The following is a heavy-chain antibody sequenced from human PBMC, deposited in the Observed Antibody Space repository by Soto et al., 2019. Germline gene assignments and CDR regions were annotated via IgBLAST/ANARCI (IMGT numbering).Heavy chain of an antibody. CDR1: GFSLSTSGMR. CDR3: AKTGTDGSWFDP. D-gene: IGHD1-1*01. CDR2: IDWDDDK. V-gene: IGHV2-70*04. J-gene: IGHJ5*02. Sequence: SGPTLVNPTQTLTLTCTFSGFSLSTSGMRVSWIRQPPGKALEWLARIDWDDDKFYSASLRTRLTISMDTSKNQVVLTMTNMDPVDTATYYCAKTGTDGSWFDPWGQGTLVTVS.